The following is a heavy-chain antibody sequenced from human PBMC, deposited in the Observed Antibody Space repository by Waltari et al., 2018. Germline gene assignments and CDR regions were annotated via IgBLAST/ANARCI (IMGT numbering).Heavy chain of an antibody. Sequence: QVQLVQSGAEVKKPGASVKVSCKASGCTLRRYAMHWVRQAPGQRLEWMGWSNTGNGYTKYSQEFQGRVTITRDTSASTAYMELSSLRSEDTAVYYCARSSGSYSMDVWGQGTTVTVAS. J-gene: IGHJ6*03. CDR3: ARSSGSYSMDV. D-gene: IGHD1-26*01. CDR2: SNTGNGYT. V-gene: IGHV1-3*02. CDR1: GCTLRRYA.